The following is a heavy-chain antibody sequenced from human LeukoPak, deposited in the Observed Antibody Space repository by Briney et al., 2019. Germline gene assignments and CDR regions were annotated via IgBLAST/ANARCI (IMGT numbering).Heavy chain of an antibody. V-gene: IGHV4-59*01. J-gene: IGHJ4*02. CDR3: ARDRGLLWFGEGRYFDY. D-gene: IGHD3-10*01. CDR2: IYYSGST. CDR1: GGSISSYY. Sequence: PSETLSLTCTVSGGSISSYYWSWIRQPPGKGLEWIGYIYYSGSTNYNPSLKSRVTISVDTSKNQFSLKLSSVTAADTAAYYCARDRGLLWFGEGRYFDYWGQGTLVTVSS.